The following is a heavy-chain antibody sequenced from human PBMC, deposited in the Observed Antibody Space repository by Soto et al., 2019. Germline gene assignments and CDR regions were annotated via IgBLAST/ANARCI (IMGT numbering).Heavy chain of an antibody. CDR3: ARDSRLDY. CDR1: GGSISSGGYS. CDR2: IYHSGST. J-gene: IGHJ4*02. Sequence: ASETLSLTCAVSGGSISSGGYSWSWIRQPPGKGLEWIGYIYHSGSTYYNPSLKSRVTISVDRSKNQFSLKLSSVTAADTAVYYCARDSRLDYWGQGTLVTVSS. V-gene: IGHV4-30-2*01.